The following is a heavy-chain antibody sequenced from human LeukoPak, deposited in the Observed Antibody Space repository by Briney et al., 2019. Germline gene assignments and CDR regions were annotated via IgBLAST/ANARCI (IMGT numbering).Heavy chain of an antibody. CDR1: GYTFTGYY. CDR2: INPNSGGT. CDR3: ARVESYYDSSGYYDY. J-gene: IGHJ4*02. V-gene: IGHV1-2*02. Sequence: GASVKVSCKASGYTFTGYYMHWVRQAPGQGLEWMGWINPNSGGTNYAQKFQGRVTMTRDTSISTAYMGLSRLRSDDTAVYYCARVESYYDSSGYYDYWGQGTLVTVSS. D-gene: IGHD3-22*01.